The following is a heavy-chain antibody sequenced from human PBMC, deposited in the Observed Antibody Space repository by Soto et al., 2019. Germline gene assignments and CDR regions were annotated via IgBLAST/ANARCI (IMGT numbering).Heavy chain of an antibody. J-gene: IGHJ2*01. CDR2: ISGSGGST. CDR3: AKAAHWYFDL. CDR1: GLPFTAYA. Sequence: EVQLLESGGGLVQPGGSLRPSWAAPGLPFTAYALSWFPKPPGKGLEWVSAISGSGGSTYYADSVKGRFTISRDNSKNTLYLQMNSLRAEDTAVYYCAKAAHWYFDLWGRGTLVTVSS. V-gene: IGHV3-23*01.